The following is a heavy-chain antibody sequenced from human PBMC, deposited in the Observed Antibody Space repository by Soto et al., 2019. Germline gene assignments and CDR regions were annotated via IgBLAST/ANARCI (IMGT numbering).Heavy chain of an antibody. J-gene: IGHJ4*02. CDR3: ATRGSQGRWLEFADY. CDR1: GGTFSSLG. V-gene: IGHV1-69*01. D-gene: IGHD5-12*01. CDR2: IIPISGRT. Sequence: QVQLVQSGAEVKSPGSSVKVSCEASGGTFSSLGFTWVRQAPGQGLEWMGGIIPISGRTTFAPKFLGRVTITADESTRTTYMELTGLTSDDTAIYYCATRGSQGRWLEFADYWGQGTLVTVSS.